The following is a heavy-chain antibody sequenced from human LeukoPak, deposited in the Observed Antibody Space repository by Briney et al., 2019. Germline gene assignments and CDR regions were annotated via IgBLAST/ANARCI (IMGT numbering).Heavy chain of an antibody. J-gene: IGHJ4*02. CDR3: ARDGIAAADYYFDY. CDR1: GFTFSSYG. V-gene: IGHV3-30*03. Sequence: GGSLRLSCAASGFTFSSYGMHWVRQAPGKGLEWVAVISYDGSNKYYADSVKGRFTISGDNSKNTLYLQMNSLRAEDTAVYYCARDGIAAADYYFDYWGQGTLVTVSS. CDR2: ISYDGSNK. D-gene: IGHD6-13*01.